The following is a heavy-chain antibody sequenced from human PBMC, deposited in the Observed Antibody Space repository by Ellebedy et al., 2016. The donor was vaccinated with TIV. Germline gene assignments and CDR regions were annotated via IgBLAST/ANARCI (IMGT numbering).Heavy chain of an antibody. J-gene: IGHJ4*02. D-gene: IGHD3-10*01. Sequence: GESLKISCEASGFSFTNYWIGWVRQLPGKGLEWVGIIFPADSDVEYNPSFQGQVTVSADKSLNSAYLHWRILQAADSAMYYSARGGGFDGWGSHTFDYWGQGTLVTVSS. V-gene: IGHV5-51*01. CDR1: GFSFTNYW. CDR2: IFPADSDV. CDR3: ARGGGFDGWGSHTFDY.